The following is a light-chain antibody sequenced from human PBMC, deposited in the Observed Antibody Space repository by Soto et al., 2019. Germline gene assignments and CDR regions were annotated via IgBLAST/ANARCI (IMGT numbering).Light chain of an antibody. V-gene: IGKV3D-15*01. J-gene: IGKJ5*01. CDR3: QQYGTSEII. CDR2: GAS. CDR1: PSVSSN. Sequence: EIVMTQSPATLSVSPGERATLSFRASPSVSSNLAWYQQKPGQAPRLLTYGASTRATGIPDRPSGSGSGTDFTLTISRLEPEDFAVFLCQQYGTSEIIFGQGTRLEI.